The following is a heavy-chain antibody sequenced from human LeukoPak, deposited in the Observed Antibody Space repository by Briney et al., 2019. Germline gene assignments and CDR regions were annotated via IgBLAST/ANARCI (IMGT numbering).Heavy chain of an antibody. CDR1: GYTFTTYA. J-gene: IGHJ4*02. Sequence: ASVKVSCKASGYTFTTYAMNWVRQAPGQGLEWMGWINTNTGNPTYAQGFTGRFVFSLDTSVSTAYLQISSLKAEDTAVYYCTRALSGWYEAGFDYWGQGTLVTVSS. CDR2: INTNTGNP. V-gene: IGHV7-4-1*02. D-gene: IGHD6-19*01. CDR3: TRALSGWYEAGFDY.